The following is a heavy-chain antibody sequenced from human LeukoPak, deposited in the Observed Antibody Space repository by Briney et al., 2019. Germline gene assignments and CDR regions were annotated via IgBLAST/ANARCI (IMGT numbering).Heavy chain of an antibody. CDR3: TAYISGHH. CDR1: GFTSSDSD. CDR2: IQTKANSYAT. J-gene: IGHJ5*02. D-gene: IGHD1-20*01. V-gene: IGHV3-73*01. Sequence: PGGSLKLSCAASGFTSSDSDIHWVRQASGKGLEWVARIQTKANSYATAYDASLKGRLSVSRDDSKDTAYLEMYSLRTDDTAVYYCTAYISGHHWGQGTLVTVSS.